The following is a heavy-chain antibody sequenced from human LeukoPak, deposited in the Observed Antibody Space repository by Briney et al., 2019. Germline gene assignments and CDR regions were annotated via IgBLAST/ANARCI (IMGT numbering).Heavy chain of an antibody. CDR3: ARDRAVATIGGVDY. J-gene: IGHJ4*02. V-gene: IGHV1-2*02. D-gene: IGHD5-12*01. Sequence: GASVKVSCKASGYTFTGYYMHWVRQAPGQGLEWMGWINPNSGGTNYAQKFQGRVTMTRDTSTSTVYMELSSLTSEDTAVYYCARDRAVATIGGVDYWGQGTLVTVSS. CDR2: INPNSGGT. CDR1: GYTFTGYY.